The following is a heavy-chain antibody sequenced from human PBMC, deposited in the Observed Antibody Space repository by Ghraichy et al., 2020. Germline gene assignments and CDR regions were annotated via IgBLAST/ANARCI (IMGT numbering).Heavy chain of an antibody. V-gene: IGHV4-34*01. CDR3: ATRWGSSSWFDP. CDR2: INHSGST. CDR1: GGSFSGYY. Sequence: SETLSLTCAVYGGSFSGYYWSWIRQPPGKGLEWIGEINHSGSTNYNPSLKSRVTISVDTSKNQFSLKLSSVTAADTAVYYCATRWGSSSWFDPWGQGTLVTVSS. D-gene: IGHD6-6*01. J-gene: IGHJ5*02.